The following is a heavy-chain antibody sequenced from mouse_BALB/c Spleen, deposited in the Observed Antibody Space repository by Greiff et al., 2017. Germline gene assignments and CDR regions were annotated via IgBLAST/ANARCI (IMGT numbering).Heavy chain of an antibody. CDR2: ISSGGSYT. CDR3: TREGTGEGY. D-gene: IGHD2-14*01. CDR1: GFTFSSYT. J-gene: IGHJ2*01. V-gene: IGHV5-6-4*01. Sequence: EVMLVESGGGLVKPGGSLKLSCAASGFTFSSYTMSWVRQTPEKRLEWVATISSGGSYTYYPDSVKGRFTISRDNAKNTLYLQMSSLKSEDTAMYYCTREGTGEGYWGQGTTLTVSS.